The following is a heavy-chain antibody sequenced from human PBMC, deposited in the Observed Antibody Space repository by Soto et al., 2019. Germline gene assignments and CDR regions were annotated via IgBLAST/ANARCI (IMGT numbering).Heavy chain of an antibody. CDR2: ISNDGSNP. CDR3: ARTGYDRSGYFVEYYFDY. V-gene: IGHV3-30-3*01. D-gene: IGHD3-22*01. CDR1: GFTFSKYA. Sequence: QVQLVESGGGVVQPERSLRLSCAASGFTFSKYAMHWVRQARGTGLGWVAVISNDGSNPYYADSVKGRFTISRDNSKNTLYLQMNSLREEDTAVYYCARTGYDRSGYFVEYYFDYWGQGTLVTVSS. J-gene: IGHJ4*02.